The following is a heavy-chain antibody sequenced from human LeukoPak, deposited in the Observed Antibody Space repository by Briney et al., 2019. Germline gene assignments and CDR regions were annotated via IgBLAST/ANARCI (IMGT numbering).Heavy chain of an antibody. V-gene: IGHV3-7*04. CDR1: GFTFSSYW. Sequence: GGSLRLSCAASGFTFSSYWMSWVSQAPGKGLEWVANIKGDGSEKNYVASVKGRFTISRDNAENSLHLQMYSLRAEDTAVYYCLRDYGGSWGQGTLVAVS. CDR3: LRDYGGS. CDR2: IKGDGSEK. J-gene: IGHJ4*02. D-gene: IGHD4-23*01.